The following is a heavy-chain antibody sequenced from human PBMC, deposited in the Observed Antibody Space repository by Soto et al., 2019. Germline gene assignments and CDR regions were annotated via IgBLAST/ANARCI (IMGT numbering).Heavy chain of an antibody. CDR1: GGSINNYY. CDR3: ARLGGYYQAFDP. CDR2: IYYSGST. J-gene: IGHJ5*02. Sequence: SETLSLTCTVSGGSINNYYWSWFRQPPGKGLEWIGYIYYSGSTTYKPSLKSRVTISVDTSKNQFFLKLNSVTAADTAVYYCARLGGYYQAFDPWGQGSLVTVSS. V-gene: IGHV4-59*08. D-gene: IGHD3-22*01.